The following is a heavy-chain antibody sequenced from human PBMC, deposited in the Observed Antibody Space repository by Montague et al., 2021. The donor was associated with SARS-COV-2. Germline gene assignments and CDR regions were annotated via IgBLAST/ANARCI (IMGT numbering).Heavy chain of an antibody. D-gene: IGHD6-13*01. CDR3: ARMGSSWYVRYYYYYGMDV. CDR2: IKQDGSEK. V-gene: IGHV3-7*01. CDR1: RSTFSSYW. J-gene: IGHJ6*02. Sequence: SLRLSCAASRSTFSSYWMSWVRQAPGKGLEWVANIKQDGSEKYYVDSVKGRFTISRDNAKNSLYLQMNSLRAEDTAVYYCARMGSSWYVRYYYYYGMDVWGQGTTVTVSS.